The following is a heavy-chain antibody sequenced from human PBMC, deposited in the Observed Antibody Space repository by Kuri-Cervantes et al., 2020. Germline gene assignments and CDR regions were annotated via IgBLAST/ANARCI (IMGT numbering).Heavy chain of an antibody. V-gene: IGHV4-59*01. Sequence: SETLSLTCAVSGGSISSYYWSWIRQPPGKGLEYIGYIYYSGSTNYNPSLKSRVTISVDTSKNQFSLKLTTVTAADTAVYYCAKDRSPTQWGQGTLVTVSS. CDR2: IYYSGST. J-gene: IGHJ4*02. CDR3: AKDRSPTQ. CDR1: GGSISSYY.